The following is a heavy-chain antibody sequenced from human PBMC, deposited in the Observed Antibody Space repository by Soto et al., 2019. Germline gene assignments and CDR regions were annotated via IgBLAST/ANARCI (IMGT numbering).Heavy chain of an antibody. D-gene: IGHD3-3*01. Sequence: GASVKVSCKASGYTFTSYAMHWVRQAPGQRLEWMGWINAGNGNTKYSQKFQGRVTITRDTSASTAYMELSSLRSEDTAVYYCAIILRVIFGVVTPQDAFDIWGQGTLVTV. CDR1: GYTFTSYA. CDR3: AIILRVIFGVVTPQDAFDI. V-gene: IGHV1-3*01. CDR2: INAGNGNT. J-gene: IGHJ3*02.